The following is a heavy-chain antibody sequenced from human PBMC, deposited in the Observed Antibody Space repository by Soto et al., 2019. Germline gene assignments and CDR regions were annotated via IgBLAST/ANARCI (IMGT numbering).Heavy chain of an antibody. Sequence: GGSLRLSCEASGFIFSDYWMNWVRRAPGRGPEWVASISQDGSEKYYVGSVKGRFTISRDNAKNSLYLQMNSLRGEDTATYYCVRAQYDYWTGYQQYFDSWGQGPSVTLSS. V-gene: IGHV3-7*03. CDR3: VRAQYDYWTGYQQYFDS. J-gene: IGHJ4*02. CDR1: GFIFSDYW. CDR2: ISQDGSEK. D-gene: IGHD3-3*01.